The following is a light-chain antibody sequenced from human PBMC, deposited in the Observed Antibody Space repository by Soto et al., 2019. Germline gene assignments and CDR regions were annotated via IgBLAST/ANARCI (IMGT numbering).Light chain of an antibody. CDR2: GAS. CDR3: HQYGSTPLT. V-gene: IGKV3-20*01. J-gene: IGKJ3*01. Sequence: EIVLTQSPGTLSLSPGDRATRSCRASQSVSTDYLAWYQQKLGQAPRLLIYGASSRATGIPDRFSGNGSGTDFTLTISRLEPEDFAVYYCHQYGSTPLTFGPGTKVDIK. CDR1: QSVSTDY.